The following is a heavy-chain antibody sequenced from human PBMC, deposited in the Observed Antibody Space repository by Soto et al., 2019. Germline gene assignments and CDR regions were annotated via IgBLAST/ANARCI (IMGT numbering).Heavy chain of an antibody. CDR2: IIPIFGTA. Sequence: SVKVSCKASGGTFSSYAISWVRQAPGQGLEWMGGIIPIFGTANYAQKFQGRVTITADKSTSTAYMELSSLRSEDTAVYYCATSPITMIVLYYFDYWGQGTLVTVSS. J-gene: IGHJ4*02. D-gene: IGHD3-22*01. V-gene: IGHV1-69*06. CDR1: GGTFSSYA. CDR3: ATSPITMIVLYYFDY.